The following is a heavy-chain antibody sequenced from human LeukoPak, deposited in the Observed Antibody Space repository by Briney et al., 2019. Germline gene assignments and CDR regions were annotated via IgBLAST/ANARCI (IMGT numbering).Heavy chain of an antibody. V-gene: IGHV4-4*07. D-gene: IGHD6-13*01. CDR1: GGSISSYY. J-gene: IGHJ5*02. CDR3: ARHGVGYSSSWRKYNWFDP. Sequence: SETLSLTCTVSGGSISSYYWSWIRQPAGKGLEWIGRIYTSGSTNYNPSLKSRVTMSVDTSKNQFSLKLSSVTAADTAVYYCARHGVGYSSSWRKYNWFDPWGQGTLVTVSS. CDR2: IYTSGST.